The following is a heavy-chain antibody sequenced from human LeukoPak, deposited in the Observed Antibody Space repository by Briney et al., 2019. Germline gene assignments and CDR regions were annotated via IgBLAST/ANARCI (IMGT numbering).Heavy chain of an antibody. D-gene: IGHD6-19*01. V-gene: IGHV3-30*01. CDR2: ISYDGSNK. CDR1: GFTFSSYA. CDR3: ARSMGIAVSRNSNFDY. Sequence: GRSLRLSCAASGFTFSSYAMHWVRQAPGKGLEWVAVISYDGSNKYYADSVKGRFTISRDNSKNTLYLQMNSLRAEDTAVYYCARSMGIAVSRNSNFDYWGQGILVTVSS. J-gene: IGHJ4*02.